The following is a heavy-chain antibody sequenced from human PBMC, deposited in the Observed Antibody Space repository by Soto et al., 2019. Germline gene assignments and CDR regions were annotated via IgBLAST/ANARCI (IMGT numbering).Heavy chain of an antibody. Sequence: GASVKVSCKASGGTFTTYTISWVRQAPGQGPEWMGGISPIFATPNYAQKFQGRVTITADESSSTAYMELSSLRSEDTAVYYCARGYSSSPARIALNFDYWGQGTLVTVSS. V-gene: IGHV1-69*13. CDR1: GGTFTTYT. CDR3: ARGYSSSPARIALNFDY. D-gene: IGHD6-6*01. CDR2: ISPIFATP. J-gene: IGHJ4*02.